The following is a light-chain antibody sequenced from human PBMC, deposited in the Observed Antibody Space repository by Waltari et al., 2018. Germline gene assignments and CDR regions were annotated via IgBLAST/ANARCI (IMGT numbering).Light chain of an antibody. Sequence: NFMLTQPHSVSESPGHTVTISCTRSSGRIATTYVQVYQQRPGRAPTTVIYEDNQTPSGVPDRFSGSIDSSSNSASLTISGLKTEDEADYYCQSYDSSNWVFGGGTKLTVL. V-gene: IGLV6-57*03. J-gene: IGLJ3*02. CDR3: QSYDSSNWV. CDR1: SGRIATTY. CDR2: EDN.